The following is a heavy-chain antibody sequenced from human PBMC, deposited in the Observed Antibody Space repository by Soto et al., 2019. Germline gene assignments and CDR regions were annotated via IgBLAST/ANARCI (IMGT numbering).Heavy chain of an antibody. CDR2: INHMGNT. CDR1: GGSFCGYF. D-gene: IGHD2-8*02. Sequence: PSGTPSLPLAVYGGSFCGYFLAWVPPPPGTGVGGGGEINHMGNTHYNPPPKRRVTISVDTSKNQFSLKLTSVTDADTAVYYCARDKITGLFDYWGQGTLVTCSS. V-gene: IGHV4-34*01. J-gene: IGHJ4*02. CDR3: ARDKITGLFDY.